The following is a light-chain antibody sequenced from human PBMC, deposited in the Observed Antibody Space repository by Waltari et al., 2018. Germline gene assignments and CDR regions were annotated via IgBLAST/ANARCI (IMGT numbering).Light chain of an antibody. CDR1: QSISNK. CDR2: GAS. Sequence: ETVMTQSPATLPVSPGERATLSCRASQSISNKLAWYQQKPGQAPRLLIYGASTRATGFPARFGGSGSGTEFTLTISSLQAEDFAVYYCHQYTDWPPTFGQGTKVEVK. J-gene: IGKJ1*01. CDR3: HQYTDWPPT. V-gene: IGKV3-15*01.